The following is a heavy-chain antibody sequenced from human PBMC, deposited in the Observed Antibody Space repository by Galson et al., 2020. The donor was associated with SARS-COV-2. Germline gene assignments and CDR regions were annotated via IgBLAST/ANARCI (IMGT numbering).Heavy chain of an antibody. J-gene: IGHJ4*02. CDR2: INPNSGGT. CDR1: GYTFTGYY. Sequence: ASVKVSCKASGYTFTGYYMHWVRQAPGQGLEWMGWINPNSGGTNYAQKFQGRVTMTRDTSISTAYMELSRLRSDDTAVYYCARGRTRYCTNGVCYNNGFDYWGQGTLVTVSS. V-gene: IGHV1-2*02. CDR3: ARGRTRYCTNGVCYNNGFDY. D-gene: IGHD2-8*01.